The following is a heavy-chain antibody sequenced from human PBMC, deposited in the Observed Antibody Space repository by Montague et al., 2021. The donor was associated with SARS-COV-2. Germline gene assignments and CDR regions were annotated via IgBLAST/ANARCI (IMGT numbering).Heavy chain of an antibody. CDR2: MYSSGTI. J-gene: IGHJ6*02. V-gene: IGHV3-53*01. CDR3: AGKVLVGTGNYGMDV. CDR1: GFIVSANY. Sequence: SLRLSCAASGFIVSANYMTWVRQAPGKGLEWVSVMYSSGTIYYADSVRGRFTISRDNSKNTLYLQMNSLRADDTAVYYCAGKVLVGTGNYGMDVWGQGTPVTVSS. D-gene: IGHD1-1*01.